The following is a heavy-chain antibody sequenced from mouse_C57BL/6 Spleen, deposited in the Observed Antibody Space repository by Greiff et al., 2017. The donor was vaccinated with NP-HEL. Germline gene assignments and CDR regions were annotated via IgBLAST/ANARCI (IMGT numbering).Heavy chain of an antibody. D-gene: IGHD2-3*01. Sequence: QLQQSGAELARPGASVKLSCKASGYTFTSYGISWVKQRTGQGLEWIGEIYPRSGNTYYNEKFKGKATLTADKSSSTAYMELRSLTSEDSAVYFCARGLYDGYLFAYWGQGTLVTVSA. CDR1: GYTFTSYG. CDR2: IYPRSGNT. J-gene: IGHJ3*01. V-gene: IGHV1-81*01. CDR3: ARGLYDGYLFAY.